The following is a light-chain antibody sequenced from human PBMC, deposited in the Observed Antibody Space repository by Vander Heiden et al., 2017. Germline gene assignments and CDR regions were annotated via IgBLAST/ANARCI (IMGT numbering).Light chain of an antibody. CDR1: SDPSDYC. Sequence: VVTQSPSASASLGASVKLTSTLSSDPSDYCVAWHQQRPDKGPRLLMRIYSNGEDYKGDGIPDRFSGSSSGAERYLTISSLQSEDEADYYCQTWGTGIQVFGGGTKLTVL. V-gene: IGLV4-69*01. CDR2: IYSNGED. J-gene: IGLJ2*01. CDR3: QTWGTGIQV.